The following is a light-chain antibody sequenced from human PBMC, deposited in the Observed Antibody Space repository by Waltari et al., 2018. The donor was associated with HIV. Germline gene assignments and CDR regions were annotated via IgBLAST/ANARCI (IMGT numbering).Light chain of an antibody. CDR1: TSNIGTNI. CDR2: SNN. CDR3: AACDDTLNGL. J-gene: IGLJ2*01. Sequence: QSVLTQPPSASGTPGQNVTISCSGNTSNIGTNIVNWSQQFPGAAPKLLIYSNNQRPSGVHGRFSCSKSCTSASLAISGLQSEDEADYFCAACDDTLNGLFGGGTKLTVL. V-gene: IGLV1-44*01.